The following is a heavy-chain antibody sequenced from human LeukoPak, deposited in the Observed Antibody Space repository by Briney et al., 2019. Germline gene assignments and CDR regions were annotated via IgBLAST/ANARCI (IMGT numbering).Heavy chain of an antibody. CDR2: ISSSSSYI. CDR1: GFTFSSYS. V-gene: IGHV3-21*01. D-gene: IGHD5-12*01. J-gene: IGHJ5*02. Sequence: GGSLRLSCAASGFTFSSYSMNWVRQAPGKGLEWVSSISSSSSYIYYADSVRGRFTISRDNAKNSLYLQMNSLRAEDTAVYYCARYRDWVATISGVQGSWFDPWGQGTLVTVSS. CDR3: ARYRDWVATISGVQGSWFDP.